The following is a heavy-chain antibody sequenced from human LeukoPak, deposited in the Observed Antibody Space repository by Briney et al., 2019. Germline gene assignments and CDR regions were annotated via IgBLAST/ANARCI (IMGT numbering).Heavy chain of an antibody. Sequence: SETLSLTCAVYGGSFSGYYWSWIRQPPGKGLEWIGEINHSGSTNYNPSLKSRVTISVDTSKNQFSPKLSSVTAADTAVYYCARGSVSRRWFDPWGQGTLVTVSS. D-gene: IGHD3-10*01. V-gene: IGHV4-34*01. CDR1: GGSFSGYY. CDR3: ARGSVSRRWFDP. CDR2: INHSGST. J-gene: IGHJ5*02.